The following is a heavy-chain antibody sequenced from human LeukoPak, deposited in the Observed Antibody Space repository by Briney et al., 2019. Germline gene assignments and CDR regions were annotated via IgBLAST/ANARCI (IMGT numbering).Heavy chain of an antibody. J-gene: IGHJ4*02. CDR1: GASFGRFF. D-gene: IGHD3-3*01. CDR2: VYYSGST. Sequence: SETLSLTCTVSGASFGRFFWSWIRQPPGKGLEWIGYVYYSGSTDYNSAHKSRLTITADTSKNQFSLNLRSVTAADTARYYCASHRGSHGAECWGQGTLVTVSS. CDR3: ASHRGSHGAEC. V-gene: IGHV4-59*08.